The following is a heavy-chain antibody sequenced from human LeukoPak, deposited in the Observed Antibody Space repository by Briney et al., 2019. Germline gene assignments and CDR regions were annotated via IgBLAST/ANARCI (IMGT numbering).Heavy chain of an antibody. J-gene: IGHJ6*02. CDR3: ARGTGYYYYYDAMDV. Sequence: GGSLRRSCAASGFTFSSYAMHWVRQAPGKGLEWVAVIPYDGSSKSYADSVKDRFTISRDNSKNTLSLQMNRLRTEDTAVYFCARGTGYYYYYDAMDVWGQGSTVTVSS. CDR1: GFTFSSYA. D-gene: IGHD2-8*02. CDR2: IPYDGSSK. V-gene: IGHV3-30-3*01.